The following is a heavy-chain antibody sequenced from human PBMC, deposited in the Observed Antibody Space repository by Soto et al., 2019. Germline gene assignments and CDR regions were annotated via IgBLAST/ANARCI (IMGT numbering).Heavy chain of an antibody. CDR2: INHSGST. D-gene: IGHD3-16*01. CDR1: GGSFSGYY. V-gene: IGHV4-34*01. Sequence: QVQLQQWGAGLLKPSETLSLTCAVYGGSFSGYYWSWIRQPPGKGLEWIGEINHSGSTNYNPSLKSGVTISVDTSKNQFSLKLSSVTAADTAVYYCARVFSNYDYIWWIDIDAFDIWGQGTMVTVSS. J-gene: IGHJ3*02. CDR3: ARVFSNYDYIWWIDIDAFDI.